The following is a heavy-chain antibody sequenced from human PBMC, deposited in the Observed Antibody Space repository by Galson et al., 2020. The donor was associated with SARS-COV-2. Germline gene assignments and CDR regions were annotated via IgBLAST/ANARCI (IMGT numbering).Heavy chain of an antibody. CDR1: GGSISSSSYY. D-gene: IGHD6-13*01. CDR2: IYYSGST. Sequence: ASETLSLTCTVSGGSISSSSYYWGWIRQPPGKGLEWIGSIYYSGSTYYNPSLKSRVTISVDTSKNQFSLKLSSVTAADTAVYYCARQILVAAAGTGSSDYWGQGTLVTVSS. CDR3: ARQILVAAAGTGSSDY. J-gene: IGHJ4*02. V-gene: IGHV4-39*01.